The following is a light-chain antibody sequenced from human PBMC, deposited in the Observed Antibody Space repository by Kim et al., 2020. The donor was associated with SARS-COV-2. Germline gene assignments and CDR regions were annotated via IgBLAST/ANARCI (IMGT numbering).Light chain of an antibody. CDR2: DAS. J-gene: IGKJ4*01. V-gene: IGKV3-11*01. Sequence: LAPGESATLSCRASQSVSRYLAWYRQKPGQAPRLVMYDASSRATGTPARFSGSGSGTDFTLSISSLEPEDFEVYYCQQRSSWPLTFGGGTKVEIK. CDR1: QSVSRY. CDR3: QQRSSWPLT.